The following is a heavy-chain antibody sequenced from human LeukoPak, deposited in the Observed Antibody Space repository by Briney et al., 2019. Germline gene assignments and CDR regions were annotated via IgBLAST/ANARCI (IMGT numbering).Heavy chain of an antibody. CDR2: ISNSGTYI. CDR3: ARGPDIFTAFSPDF. Sequence: PGGSLRLSRAASGFTFSTYSMNWVRQAPGKGLEWVSSISNSGTYIYYADSVKGRFTLSRDNAKNSLYLQMDSLRAEDTAVYYCARGPDIFTAFSPDFWGQGTLVTVSS. V-gene: IGHV3-21*01. J-gene: IGHJ4*02. CDR1: GFTFSTYS. D-gene: IGHD3-9*01.